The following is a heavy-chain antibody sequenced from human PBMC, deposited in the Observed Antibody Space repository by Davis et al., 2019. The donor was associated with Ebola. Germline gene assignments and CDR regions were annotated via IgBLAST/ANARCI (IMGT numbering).Heavy chain of an antibody. J-gene: IGHJ4*02. Sequence: GEPLKISCAASGFTFRNYAMHWVCQAPGKGLEWVAVVSHSEREKFYADSVKGRFTISRDNSENTLYLQMNSLTADDTAVYYCARAVFHEVLDYWGQGTPVTVSS. V-gene: IGHV3-30*04. CDR1: GFTFRNYA. D-gene: IGHD3-3*01. CDR3: ARAVFHEVLDY. CDR2: VSHSEREK.